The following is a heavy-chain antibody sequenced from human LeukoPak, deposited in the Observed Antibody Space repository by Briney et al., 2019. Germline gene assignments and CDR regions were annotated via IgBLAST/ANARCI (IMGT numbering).Heavy chain of an antibody. CDR3: AKVPGVLDSGY. CDR2: ISYDGSNK. D-gene: IGHD3-10*01. CDR1: GFTFSSYA. Sequence: PGGSLRLSCAASGFTFSSYAMHWVRQAPGKGLEWVAVISYDGSNKYYADSVKGRFTISRDNSKNTLYLQMNSLRAEDTAVYYCAKVPGVLDSGYWGQGTLVTVSS. J-gene: IGHJ4*02. V-gene: IGHV3-30-3*01.